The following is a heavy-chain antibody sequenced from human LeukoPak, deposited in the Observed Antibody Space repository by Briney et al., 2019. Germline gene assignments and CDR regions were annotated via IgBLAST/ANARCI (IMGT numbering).Heavy chain of an antibody. CDR3: ADYYYDSSGYYPEYFQH. V-gene: IGHV3-30*04. CDR2: ISYDGSNK. Sequence: GGSLRLSCAASGFTFSSYAMHWVRQAPGKGLEWVAVISYDGSNKYYADSVKGRFTISRDNSKNTLYLQMNSLRAEDTAVYYCADYYYDSSGYYPEYFQHWGQGTLVAVSS. CDR1: GFTFSSYA. J-gene: IGHJ1*01. D-gene: IGHD3-22*01.